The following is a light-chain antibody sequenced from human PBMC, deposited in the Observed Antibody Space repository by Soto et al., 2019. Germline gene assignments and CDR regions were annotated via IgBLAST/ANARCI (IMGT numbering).Light chain of an antibody. Sequence: QSALTQPASVSGSPGQSITISCTGTSSDVGGYNYVSWYQHHPGKAPRLMTYAISNRPSGVSSRFSGSKSGNTASLTISGLQAEDEADYYCSSHAGINNVVFGGGTKLTVL. CDR2: AIS. CDR1: SSDVGGYNY. V-gene: IGLV2-14*01. J-gene: IGLJ3*02. CDR3: SSHAGINNVV.